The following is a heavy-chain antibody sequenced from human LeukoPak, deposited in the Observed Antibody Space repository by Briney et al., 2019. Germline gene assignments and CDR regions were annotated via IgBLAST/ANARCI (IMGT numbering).Heavy chain of an antibody. CDR2: IHNSGST. D-gene: IGHD5-18*01. J-gene: IGHJ4*02. CDR3: ARERARGYSYGLNFDY. V-gene: IGHV4-59*12. Sequence: SETLSLTCTVSGGSISNYYWSWIRQTPGKGLEWIGYIHNSGSTNYNPSLKSRVTISVDTSKNQFSLKLSSVTAADTAVYYCARERARGYSYGLNFDYWGQGTLVTVSS. CDR1: GGSISNYY.